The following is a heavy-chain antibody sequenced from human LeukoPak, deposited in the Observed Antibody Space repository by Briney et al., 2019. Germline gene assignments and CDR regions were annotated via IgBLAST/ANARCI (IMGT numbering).Heavy chain of an antibody. V-gene: IGHV3-30-3*01. Sequence: PGGSLRLSCAASGFTFSSYAMHWVRQAPGKGLEWVAVISYDGSNKYYADSVKGRFTISRDNSKNTLYLQMNSLRAEDTAVYYCARVGPLRGMDVWGQGTTVTVSS. CDR2: ISYDGSNK. J-gene: IGHJ6*02. CDR1: GFTFSSYA. CDR3: ARVGPLRGMDV. D-gene: IGHD3-10*01.